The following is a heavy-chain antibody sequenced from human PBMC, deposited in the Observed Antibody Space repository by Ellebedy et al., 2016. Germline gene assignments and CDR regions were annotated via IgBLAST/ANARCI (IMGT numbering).Heavy chain of an antibody. CDR2: ISSSSSTI. D-gene: IGHD6-6*01. CDR1: GFTFSSYS. V-gene: IGHV3-48*02. J-gene: IGHJ4*02. CDR3: ARDRAPSIGARPGPRAPGDY. Sequence: GESLKISCEASGFTFSSYSMHWVRQAPGKGLEWISYISSSSSTIYYADSVKGRFTISRDNAKNSLYLQMNSLREEDTAVYYCARDRAPSIGARPGPRAPGDYWGQGTLVTVSS.